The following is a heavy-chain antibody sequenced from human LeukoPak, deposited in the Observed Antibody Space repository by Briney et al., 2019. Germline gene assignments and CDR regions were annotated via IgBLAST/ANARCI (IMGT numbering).Heavy chain of an antibody. Sequence: SETLSLTCTVSGGSISSGDYYWSWIRQPPGKGLEWIVYIYYSGSTYYNPSLKSRVTISVDTSKNQFSLKLSSVTAADTAVYYCARDRLYGSGSFPMDVWGKGTTVTVSS. CDR3: ARDRLYGSGSFPMDV. V-gene: IGHV4-30-4*08. CDR2: IYYSGST. D-gene: IGHD3-10*01. CDR1: GGSISSGDYY. J-gene: IGHJ6*04.